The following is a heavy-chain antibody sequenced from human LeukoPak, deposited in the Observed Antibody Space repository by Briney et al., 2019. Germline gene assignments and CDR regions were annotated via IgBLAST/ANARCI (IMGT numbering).Heavy chain of an antibody. Sequence: SVKVSCTASGGTFSSYAISWVRQAPGQGLEWMGGIIPIFGTANYAKQFQGRVTITTDESTSTAYMELSSLRSEDTAVYYCARLSSGMVVTDAFDIWGQGTMVTVSS. D-gene: IGHD4/OR15-4a*01. J-gene: IGHJ3*02. V-gene: IGHV1-69*05. CDR2: IIPIFGTA. CDR3: ARLSSGMVVTDAFDI. CDR1: GGTFSSYA.